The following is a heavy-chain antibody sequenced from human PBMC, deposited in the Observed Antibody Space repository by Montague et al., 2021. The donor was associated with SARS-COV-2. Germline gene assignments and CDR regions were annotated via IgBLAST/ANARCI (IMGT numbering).Heavy chain of an antibody. J-gene: IGHJ6*02. D-gene: IGHD3-10*01. Sequence: SLRLSCAASGSTFSNSAMNWVRQAPGKGLEWVSGSSGSDGGTHYADSVXGRFTISRDNSKNVLYLQMNSLRAEDTALYYCAKDSYYYGLGYGMDVWGQGTTVTVSS. CDR3: AKDSYYYGLGYGMDV. CDR1: GSTFSNSA. CDR2: SSGSDGGT. V-gene: IGHV3-23*01.